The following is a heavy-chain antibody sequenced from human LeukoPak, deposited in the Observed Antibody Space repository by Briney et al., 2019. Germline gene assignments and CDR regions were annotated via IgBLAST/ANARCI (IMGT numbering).Heavy chain of an antibody. CDR1: GFTFSSYS. D-gene: IGHD1-1*01. CDR2: IIDSGSSV. CDR3: ARDATRAIGTVYMDV. J-gene: IGHJ6*03. Sequence: GGSLRLSCAASGFTFSSYSMSWVRQAPGKGLEWLSPIIDSGSSVHYADSVKGRFTISRDNSKNSLYLEMNSLRVEDTAIYYCARDATRAIGTVYMDVWGKGTTVTISS. V-gene: IGHV3-48*04.